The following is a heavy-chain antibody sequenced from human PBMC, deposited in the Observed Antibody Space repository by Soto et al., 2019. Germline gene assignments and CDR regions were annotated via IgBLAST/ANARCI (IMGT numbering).Heavy chain of an antibody. V-gene: IGHV3-23*01. CDR2: ISGSGGST. CDR1: GFTFSSYA. J-gene: IGHJ6*02. Sequence: GGSLRLSCAASGFTFSSYAMSWVRQAPGKGLEWVSAISGSGGSTYYADSVKGRFTISRDNAKNSLYLQMSGLRAEDTAVYYCARVSWREKYGMDVWGQGTTVTVSS. CDR3: ARVSWREKYGMDV.